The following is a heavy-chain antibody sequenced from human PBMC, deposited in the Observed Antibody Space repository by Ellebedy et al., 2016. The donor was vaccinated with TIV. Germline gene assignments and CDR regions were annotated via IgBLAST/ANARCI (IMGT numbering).Heavy chain of an antibody. CDR1: GASIRGYY. Sequence: MPGGSLRLSCTVSGASIRGYYWSWFRQSPGRELEWIGYIFSSGRTNYNPSLKSRVTISVDTSKNQFSLKLAPVTAADTAVYYCARDFGDDSFDIWGQGILVAVSS. V-gene: IGHV4-59*01. J-gene: IGHJ3*02. CDR3: ARDFGDDSFDI. D-gene: IGHD4-17*01. CDR2: IFSSGRT.